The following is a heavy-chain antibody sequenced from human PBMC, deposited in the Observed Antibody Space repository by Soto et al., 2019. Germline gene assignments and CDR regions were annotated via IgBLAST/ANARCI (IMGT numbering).Heavy chain of an antibody. CDR1: GYTFVTYG. CDR2: ISAYNGKT. CDR3: AXXMAHSSXXTAYYWDY. D-gene: IGHD3-10*01. Sequence: QVQLVQSGAEVKKPGASLKVSCKASGYTFVTYGISWVRQAXGQGLEWMGWISAYNGKTNYAQKLQGRVTMTTDTSTSTAYMELRSLRSDDTAVYYCAXXMAHSSXXTAYYWDYWGQGTLVTVSS. J-gene: IGHJ4*01. V-gene: IGHV1-18*01.